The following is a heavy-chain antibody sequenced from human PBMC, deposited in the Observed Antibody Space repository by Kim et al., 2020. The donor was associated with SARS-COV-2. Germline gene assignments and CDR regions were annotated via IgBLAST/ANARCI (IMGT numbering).Heavy chain of an antibody. CDR3: ARPRRGVRGVPDAFDI. CDR2: IYPGDSDT. J-gene: IGHJ3*02. V-gene: IGHV5-51*01. CDR1: GYSFTSYW. D-gene: IGHD3-10*01. Sequence: GESLKISCKGSGYSFTSYWIGWVRQMPGKGLEWMGIIYPGDSDTRYSPSFQGQVTISADKSISTAYLQWSSLKASDTAMYYCARPRRGVRGVPDAFDIWGQGTMVTVSS.